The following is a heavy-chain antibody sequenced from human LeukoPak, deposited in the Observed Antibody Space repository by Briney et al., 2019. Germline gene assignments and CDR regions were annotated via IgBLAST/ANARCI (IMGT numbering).Heavy chain of an antibody. CDR3: ARDLGFRGSSWAFDY. J-gene: IGHJ4*02. V-gene: IGHV1-18*01. CDR1: GGTFSSYA. CDR2: ISGYNGHT. Sequence: GASVKVSCKASGGTFSSYAISWVRQAPGQGLEWMGWISGYNGHTNYAQKLQDRVTMTTDTSTSAAYMELRSLRSDDTAVYYCARDLGFRGSSWAFDYWGQGTLVTVSS. D-gene: IGHD6-13*01.